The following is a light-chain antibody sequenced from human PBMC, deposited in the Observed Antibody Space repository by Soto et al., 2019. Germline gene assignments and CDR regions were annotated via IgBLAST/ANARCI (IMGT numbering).Light chain of an antibody. J-gene: IGLJ3*02. CDR1: SGHNSYA. Sequence: QPVLTQPPSASASLGASVKLTCTLSSGHNSYAIAWHQQQPEKGPRYLMKLNSDGSHSKGDGIPARFSGSSSGAERYLTISSLQSEDEADYSSQTWSTGIRVFGGGTKLTVL. CDR3: QTWSTGIRV. V-gene: IGLV4-69*01. CDR2: LNSDGSH.